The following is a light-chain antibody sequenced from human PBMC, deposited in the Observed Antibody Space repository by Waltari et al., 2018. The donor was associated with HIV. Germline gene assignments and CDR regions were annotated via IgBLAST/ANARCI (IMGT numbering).Light chain of an antibody. CDR2: GAS. CDR3: QQFHNWPRT. Sequence: EILMTQSPATLSVSPGEEVTLSCRASQSISSNLAWYQQKPGQAPRLLIYGASTRAAGFPARFTGSRAGTEFTLTISNLQSEDFAIYYCQQFHNWPRTFGQGTKVEIK. CDR1: QSISSN. J-gene: IGKJ1*01. V-gene: IGKV3-15*01.